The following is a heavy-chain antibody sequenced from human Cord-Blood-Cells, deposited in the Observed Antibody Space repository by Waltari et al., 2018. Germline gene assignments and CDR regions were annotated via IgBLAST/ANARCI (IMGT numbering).Heavy chain of an antibody. J-gene: IGHJ6*02. D-gene: IGHD6-13*01. CDR3: ALGYSSSGMNYYYYYGMDV. CDR1: GYTFTSYD. V-gene: IGHV1-8*01. CDR2: MNPNSGNT. Sequence: QVQLVQSGAEVKKPGASVKVSCKASGYTFTSYDITWVRQSTGQGLEWMGWMNPNSGNTGYAQKFQGRVTMTRNTSISTAYMELSSLRSEDTAVYYCALGYSSSGMNYYYYYGMDVWGQGTTVTVSS.